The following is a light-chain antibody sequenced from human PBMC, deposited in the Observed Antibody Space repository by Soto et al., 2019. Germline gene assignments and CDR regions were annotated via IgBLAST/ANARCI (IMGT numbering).Light chain of an antibody. V-gene: IGKV1-33*01. CDR3: QQYDHPPYT. CDR2: DAS. J-gene: IGKJ2*01. Sequence: DIQMTQSPSSLSSAVGERATLTCKASQDIYKYLNWYQQKPGNAPKLLIYDASTLERGVPSRFSGSGSGTDFSLTVDRLQPEDTATYYCQQYDHPPYTFGQGTKLEIK. CDR1: QDIYKY.